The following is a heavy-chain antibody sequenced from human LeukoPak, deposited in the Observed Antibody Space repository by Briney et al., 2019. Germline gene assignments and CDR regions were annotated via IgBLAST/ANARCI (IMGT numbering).Heavy chain of an antibody. J-gene: IGHJ2*01. CDR2: IYYSGST. CDR1: GGSISSSSYY. Sequence: SETLSLTCTVSGGSISSSSYYWGWIRQPPGKGLEWIGSIYYSGSTYYNPSLKSRVTISVDTSKNQFSLKLSSVTAADTAVYYCARRAYCGGDCNWYFDLWGRGTLVTVSS. CDR3: ARRAYCGGDCNWYFDL. V-gene: IGHV4-39*01. D-gene: IGHD2-21*01.